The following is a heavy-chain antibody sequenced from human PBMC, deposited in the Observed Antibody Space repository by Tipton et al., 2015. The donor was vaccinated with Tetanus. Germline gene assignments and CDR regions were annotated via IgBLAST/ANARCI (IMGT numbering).Heavy chain of an antibody. CDR3: ARMNHNAPLLFDH. Sequence: QLVQSGPEVKKPGASVKVSCKASGYTFTGYYMHWVRQAPGQGLEWMGWINPNSGGTNYAQKFQGRVTMTRDTSISTAYMEVSRLRSDDTAIYYCARMNHNAPLLFDHWGQGTLVTVSS. V-gene: IGHV1-2*02. D-gene: IGHD2-21*01. CDR1: GYTFTGYY. J-gene: IGHJ4*02. CDR2: INPNSGGT.